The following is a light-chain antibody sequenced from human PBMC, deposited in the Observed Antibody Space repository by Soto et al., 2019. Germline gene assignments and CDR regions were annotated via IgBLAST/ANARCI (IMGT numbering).Light chain of an antibody. V-gene: IGKV3-11*01. J-gene: IGKJ1*01. CDR2: DAS. Sequence: EVVLTQSPATLSLSPGERATLSCRASQSVSSSLAWYQQKPGQTPRLLIYDASNRATGIPARFSGSGSGTDFTLTINSLESEDFAVYYCQQYNNWPPWTFGQGTKVEIK. CDR3: QQYNNWPPWT. CDR1: QSVSSS.